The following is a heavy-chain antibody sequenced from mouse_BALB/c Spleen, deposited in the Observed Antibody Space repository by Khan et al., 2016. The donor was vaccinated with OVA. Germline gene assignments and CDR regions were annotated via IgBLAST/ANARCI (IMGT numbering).Heavy chain of an antibody. J-gene: IGHJ1*01. CDR2: ISSGSTYT. Sequence: EVELVESGGGLVRPGGSLKLSCAASGFSFTSYTMSWVRQTPEKRLEWVATISSGSTYTYYPDSVKGRVTISRDNAKNTLYLQMSSLKSEDTAMYYCTRDGNYAHWYFDVWGAGTTVTVSS. D-gene: IGHD2-1*01. CDR1: GFSFTSYT. CDR3: TRDGNYAHWYFDV. V-gene: IGHV5-6-4*01.